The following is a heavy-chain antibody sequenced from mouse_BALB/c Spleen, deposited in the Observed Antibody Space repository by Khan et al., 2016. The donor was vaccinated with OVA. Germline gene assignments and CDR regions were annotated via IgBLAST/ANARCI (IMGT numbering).Heavy chain of an antibody. Sequence: QVQLQQPGAEMVRPGASVKLSCKASGYTFTNYWINWVKQRPGQGLEWIGNIYPSDSYTNYNQKFKDMATLTVDKSSSTAYMQLSSPTSEDSAVYYWTRGYPGNFDYWGQGTTLTVSS. V-gene: IGHV1-69*02. CDR3: TRGYPGNFDY. CDR2: IYPSDSYT. J-gene: IGHJ2*01. CDR1: GYTFTNYW.